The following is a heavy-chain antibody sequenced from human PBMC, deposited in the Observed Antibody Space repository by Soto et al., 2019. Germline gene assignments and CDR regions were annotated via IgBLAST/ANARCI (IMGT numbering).Heavy chain of an antibody. CDR2: IRDGGERK. CDR3: APHVHCSGGSCHYDAFDI. CDR1: GFIFGHYM. J-gene: IGHJ3*02. D-gene: IGHD2-15*01. Sequence: EVQVLEAGGGLVQPGESLRISLAFSGFIFGHYMIALVRQAPGKGLGGVPTIRDGGERKYYADPVKGRFTISRDNSKNTLYLQMDSLGVEDTAVYYCAPHVHCSGGSCHYDAFDIRGQGTMVTVSS. V-gene: IGHV3-23*01.